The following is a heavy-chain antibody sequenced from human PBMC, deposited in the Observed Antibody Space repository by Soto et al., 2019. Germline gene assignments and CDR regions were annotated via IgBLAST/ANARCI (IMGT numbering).Heavy chain of an antibody. V-gene: IGHV5-51*03. J-gene: IGHJ5*02. CDR2: IYPGDSDT. D-gene: IGHD2-2*01. CDR3: ARVSGPYCSSTSCYDGNWFDP. CDR1: GYSFTSYW. Sequence: EVQLVQSGAEVKKPGESLKISCKGSGYSFTSYWIGWVRQMPGKGLEWMGIIYPGDSDTRYSPSFQGQVTISADKSISTAYLQWSSLKASDTAMYYCARVSGPYCSSTSCYDGNWFDPWGQGTLVTVSS.